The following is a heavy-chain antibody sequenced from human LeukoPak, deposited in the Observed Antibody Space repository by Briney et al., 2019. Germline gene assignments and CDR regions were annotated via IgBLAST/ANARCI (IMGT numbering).Heavy chain of an antibody. V-gene: IGHV3-21*01. CDR1: GFTFSSYS. Sequence: KAGGSLRLSCVASGFTFSSYSMNWVRQAPGKGLEWVSSITTSSRYIYFAHSVKGRFTISRDNAKRSLYLHMNSLRAEDTAVYYCARDFSRLEVDSWFDPWGQGTLVTVSS. D-gene: IGHD3-22*01. CDR3: ARDFSRLEVDSWFDP. J-gene: IGHJ5*02. CDR2: ITTSSRYI.